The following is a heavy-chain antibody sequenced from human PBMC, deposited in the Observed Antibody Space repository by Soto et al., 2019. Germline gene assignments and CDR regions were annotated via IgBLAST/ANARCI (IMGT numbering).Heavy chain of an antibody. CDR1: GFTFSSYA. J-gene: IGHJ4*02. CDR2: ISGSGGST. Sequence: GGSLRLSCAASGFTFSSYAMSWVRQAPGKGLEWVSAISGSGGSTYYADSVKGRFTISRDNSKNTLYLQMNSLRAEDTAVYYCAKGPLRPEGSGSTSFDYWGQGTLVTVSS. V-gene: IGHV3-23*01. D-gene: IGHD3-10*01. CDR3: AKGPLRPEGSGSTSFDY.